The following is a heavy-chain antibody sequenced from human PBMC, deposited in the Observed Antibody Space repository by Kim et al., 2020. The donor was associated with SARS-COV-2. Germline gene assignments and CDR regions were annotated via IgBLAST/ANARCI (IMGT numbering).Heavy chain of an antibody. CDR3: ARSRTATVGWFDP. D-gene: IGHD2-21*02. V-gene: IGHV4-59*01. J-gene: IGHJ5*02. Sequence: SETLSLTCTVSGGSISSYYWSWIRQPPGKGLEWIGYIYYSGSTNYNPSLKSRITISVDTSKNQFSLKLSSVTAADTAVYYCARSRTATVGWFDPWGQGTLVTVSS. CDR2: IYYSGST. CDR1: GGSISSYY.